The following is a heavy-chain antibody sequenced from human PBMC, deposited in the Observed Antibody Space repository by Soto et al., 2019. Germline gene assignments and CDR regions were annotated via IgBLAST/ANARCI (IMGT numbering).Heavy chain of an antibody. CDR2: ISAYNGNT. Sequence: ASVKVSCKASGYTFTSYGISWVRQAPGQGLEWMGWISAYNGNTNYAQKLQGRVTMTTDTSTSTAYMELRSLRSDDTAVYYCARDYWGGSLIYPPTSYYYVIDVWGQRTTVTGSS. D-gene: IGHD2-21*01. CDR1: GYTFTSYG. CDR3: ARDYWGGSLIYPPTSYYYVIDV. J-gene: IGHJ6*02. V-gene: IGHV1-18*01.